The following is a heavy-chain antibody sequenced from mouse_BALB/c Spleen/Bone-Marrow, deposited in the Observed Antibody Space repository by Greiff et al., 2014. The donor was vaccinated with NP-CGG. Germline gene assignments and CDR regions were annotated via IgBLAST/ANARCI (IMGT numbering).Heavy chain of an antibody. CDR3: ATGYYFDY. J-gene: IGHJ2*01. CDR1: GDSITRGY. CDR2: ITYSANT. Sequence: EVKLMESGPSLVKPSQTLSLTCSVTGDSITRGYWNWIRKFPGNKLEYMGYITYSANTYYNPSLKSRLSVTRDTSKNQYYLQLNSVTTEDTATYYCATGYYFDYWGQGTTLIVSS. V-gene: IGHV3-8*02. D-gene: IGHD4-1*01.